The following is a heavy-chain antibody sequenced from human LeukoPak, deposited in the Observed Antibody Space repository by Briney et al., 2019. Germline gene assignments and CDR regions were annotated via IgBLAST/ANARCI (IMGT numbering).Heavy chain of an antibody. D-gene: IGHD3-10*01. CDR2: INHSGST. CDR3: ARLMVRGVIITPMDV. V-gene: IGHV4-34*01. CDR1: GGSFRGYY. Sequence: SETLSLTCAVYGGSFRGYYWSWIRQPPGKGLEWIGEINHSGSTNYNPSLKSRVTISVDTSKNQFSLKLSSVTAADTAVYYCARLMVRGVIITPMDVWGKGTTVTISS. J-gene: IGHJ6*04.